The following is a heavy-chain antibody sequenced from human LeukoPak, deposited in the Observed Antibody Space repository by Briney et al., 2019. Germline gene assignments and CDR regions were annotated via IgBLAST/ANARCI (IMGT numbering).Heavy chain of an antibody. J-gene: IGHJ6*03. CDR3: ARGLTGAMVYYYMDV. V-gene: IGHV1-18*01. D-gene: IGHD5-18*01. Sequence: ASVKVSCKASGYTFTSYGISWVRQAPGQGLEGMGWISAYNGNTNYAQKLQGRVTMTTDTSTSTAYMELRSLRSDDTAVYYYARGLTGAMVYYYMDVWGKGTTVTISS. CDR1: GYTFTSYG. CDR2: ISAYNGNT.